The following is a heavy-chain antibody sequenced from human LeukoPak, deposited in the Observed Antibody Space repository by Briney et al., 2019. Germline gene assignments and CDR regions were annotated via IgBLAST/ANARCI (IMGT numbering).Heavy chain of an antibody. Sequence: ASVKVSCKASGYTFTAYYMHWVRQAPGQGLEWMGWINPNSGSTNYAQKFQGRVTMARDTSISTAYVELNRLTSDDTAVYYCAREPVAGPRGDYWGQGTLVTVSS. D-gene: IGHD6-19*01. CDR1: GYTFTAYY. V-gene: IGHV1-2*02. CDR2: INPNSGST. CDR3: AREPVAGPRGDY. J-gene: IGHJ4*02.